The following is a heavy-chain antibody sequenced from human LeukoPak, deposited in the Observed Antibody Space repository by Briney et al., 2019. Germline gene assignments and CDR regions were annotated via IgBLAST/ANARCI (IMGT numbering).Heavy chain of an antibody. V-gene: IGHV3-23*01. CDR3: ARRGDGGRSFDY. CDR2: ISGSGGSI. CDR1: GFTFSSYS. D-gene: IGHD4-23*01. J-gene: IGHJ4*02. Sequence: SGGSLRLSCAASGFTFSSYSMNWVRQAPGKGLEWVSTISGSGGSIWYADSVKGRFTISRDNSNNTLYLQMNSLRAEDTAVYYCARRGDGGRSFDYWGQGTLVTVSS.